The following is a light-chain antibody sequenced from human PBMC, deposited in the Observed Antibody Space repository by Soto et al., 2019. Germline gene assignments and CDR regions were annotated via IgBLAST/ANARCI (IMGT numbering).Light chain of an antibody. CDR2: EVN. CDR3: SSYSISTAYL. Sequence: QSVLTQPASVSGSHGQSITISCTGTSTDIGRYDYVSWYQLHPGKAPKLMVFEVNYRPSGVSYRFSGSKSGNTASLTISGLQAEDEADYFCSSYSISTAYLFGTGTKVTVL. J-gene: IGLJ1*01. CDR1: STDIGRYDY. V-gene: IGLV2-14*01.